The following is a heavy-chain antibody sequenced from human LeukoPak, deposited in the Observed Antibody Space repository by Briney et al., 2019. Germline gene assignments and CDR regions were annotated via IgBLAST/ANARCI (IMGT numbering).Heavy chain of an antibody. D-gene: IGHD6-13*01. CDR3: AKDQAFAAADLDY. J-gene: IGHJ4*02. Sequence: PSETLSLTSTVSGYSNSSDYYWGWIRQPPGKGLEWIGNVYRTRSTYYNPSLTSRVTISIDTSKNQFSLKLSSVTAADTAVYYCAKDQAFAAADLDYWGQGTLVTVSS. CDR1: GYSNSSDYY. V-gene: IGHV4-38-2*02. CDR2: VYRTRST.